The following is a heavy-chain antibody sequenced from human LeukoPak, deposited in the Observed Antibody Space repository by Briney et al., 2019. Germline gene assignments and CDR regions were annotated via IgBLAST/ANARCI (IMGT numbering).Heavy chain of an antibody. D-gene: IGHD2-15*01. CDR3: AREGSGLFYFDY. CDR1: GGTFSSYA. CDR2: IIPIFGTA. J-gene: IGHJ4*02. V-gene: IGHV1-69*13. Sequence: SVKVSCKASGGTFSSYAISWVRQAPGQGLEWMGGIIPIFGTANYAQKFQGRVTITADESTSTAYMELSSLRSEDTAVYYCAREGSGLFYFDYWGQGTLVTVSS.